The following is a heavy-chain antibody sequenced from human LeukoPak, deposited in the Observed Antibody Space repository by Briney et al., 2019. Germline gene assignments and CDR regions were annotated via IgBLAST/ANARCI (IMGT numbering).Heavy chain of an antibody. D-gene: IGHD5-12*01. CDR1: GGSISSSSYY. CDR2: IYYSGST. Sequence: PSETLSLTCTVSGGSISSSSYYWGWIRQPPGKGLEWIGSIYYSGSTNYNPSLKSRVTISVDTSKNQFSLKLSSVTAADTAVYYCARDREMVWRGYDSRRYYYGMDVWGQGTTVTVSS. CDR3: ARDREMVWRGYDSRRYYYGMDV. V-gene: IGHV4-39*07. J-gene: IGHJ6*02.